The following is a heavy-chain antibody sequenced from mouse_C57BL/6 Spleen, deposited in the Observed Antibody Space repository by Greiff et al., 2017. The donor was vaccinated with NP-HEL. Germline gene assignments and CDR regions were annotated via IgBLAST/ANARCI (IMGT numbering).Heavy chain of an antibody. CDR3: ARFTTVVAENAMDY. D-gene: IGHD1-1*01. CDR1: GYTFTSYW. Sequence: VQLQQSGAELVKPGASVKLSCKASGYTFTSYWMQWVKQRPGQGLEWIGEIDPSDSYTNYNQKFKGKATLTVDTSSSTAYMQLSSLTSEDSAVYYCARFTTVVAENAMDYWGQGTSVTVSS. V-gene: IGHV1-50*01. CDR2: IDPSDSYT. J-gene: IGHJ4*01.